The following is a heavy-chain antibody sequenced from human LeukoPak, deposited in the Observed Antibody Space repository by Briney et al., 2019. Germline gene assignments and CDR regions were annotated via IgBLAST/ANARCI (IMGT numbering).Heavy chain of an antibody. CDR2: INHSGST. D-gene: IGHD3-10*01. V-gene: IGHV4-34*01. Sequence: SETLSLTCAVYGGSFSGYYWSWIRQPPGKGLEWIGEINHSGSTNYNPSLKSRVTISVDTSKNQSSLKLSSVTAADTAVYYCARVGRYGSGNILGGYYFDYWGRGTLVTVSS. CDR3: ARVGRYGSGNILGGYYFDY. CDR1: GGSFSGYY. J-gene: IGHJ4*02.